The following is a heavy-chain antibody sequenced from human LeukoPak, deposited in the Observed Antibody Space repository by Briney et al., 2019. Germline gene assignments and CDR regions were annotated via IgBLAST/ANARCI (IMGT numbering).Heavy chain of an antibody. J-gene: IGHJ3*02. D-gene: IGHD6-25*01. V-gene: IGHV3-33*01. Sequence: GSLRLSCAASGFTFSTYGMHWVRQSPGKGLEWVAVIWYDGSKTHYRDSVKGRFTISRDNSKNTLYLEMNSLRAEDTAVYYCARDTAQRAFDIWGQGKMVTVSS. CDR2: IWYDGSKT. CDR1: GFTFSTYG. CDR3: ARDTAQRAFDI.